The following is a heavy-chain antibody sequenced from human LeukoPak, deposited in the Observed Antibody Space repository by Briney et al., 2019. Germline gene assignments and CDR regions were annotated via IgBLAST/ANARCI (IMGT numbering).Heavy chain of an antibody. CDR1: GGSLSGYY. CDR3: ARGFQLWENQIDY. V-gene: IGHV4-34*01. J-gene: IGHJ4*02. CDR2: INHSGST. Sequence: PSETLSLTCAVYGGSLSGYYWSWIRQPPGKGLEWIGEINHSGSTNYNPSLKSRVTISVDTSKNQFSLKLSSVTAADTAVYYCARGFQLWENQIDYWGQGTLVTVSS. D-gene: IGHD5-18*01.